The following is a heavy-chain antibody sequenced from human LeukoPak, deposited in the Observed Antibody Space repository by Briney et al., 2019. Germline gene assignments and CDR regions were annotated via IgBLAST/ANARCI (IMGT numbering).Heavy chain of an antibody. CDR3: SRASRLPDY. D-gene: IGHD5-18*01. CDR1: GFTFSDYY. Sequence: PGGSLRLSCAASGFTFSDYYMSWIRQAPGKGREWVSYISSSSSYAKYADSVRARFTISRDNAKNSLYLQMNSLRAEDTAVYYCSRASRLPDYWGQGTLVTASS. CDR2: ISSSSSYA. V-gene: IGHV3-11*06. J-gene: IGHJ4*02.